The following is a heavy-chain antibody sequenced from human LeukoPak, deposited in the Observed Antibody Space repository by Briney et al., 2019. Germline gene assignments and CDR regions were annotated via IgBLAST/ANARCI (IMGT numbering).Heavy chain of an antibody. CDR3: AKGPSLTPMVTYCEY. CDR1: GFTFSSYE. CDR2: ISSSGSTI. J-gene: IGHJ4*02. D-gene: IGHD5-18*01. V-gene: IGHV3-48*03. Sequence: PGGSLRLSCAASGFTFSSYEMNWVRQAPGKGLEWVSYISSSGSTIYYADSVKGRFTISRDNSKNTLYLQMNSLRAEDTAVYYCAKGPSLTPMVTYCEYWGQGTLVTVSS.